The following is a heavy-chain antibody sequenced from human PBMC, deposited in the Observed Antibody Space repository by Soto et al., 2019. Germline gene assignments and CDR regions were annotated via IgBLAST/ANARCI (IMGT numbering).Heavy chain of an antibody. CDR1: GGSITSDW. J-gene: IGHJ5*02. CDR2: IYYGAYT. Sequence: SETLSLTCSVSGGSITSDWWSWIRQPPGKGLEWSGYIYYGAYTNYNPILKSRVTISGYTSKNQVSLKLNSVTTAGAAVYYCARWDSNWFDPWGQGVLVTVSS. D-gene: IGHD1-26*01. CDR3: ARWDSNWFDP. V-gene: IGHV4-59*01.